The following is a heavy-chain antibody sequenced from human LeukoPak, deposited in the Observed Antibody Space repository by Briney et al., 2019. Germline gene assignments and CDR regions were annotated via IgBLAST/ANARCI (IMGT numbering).Heavy chain of an antibody. CDR3: ARDVSSGWPHNWFDP. V-gene: IGHV4-30-4*01. CDR2: IYYSGST. Sequence: SETLSLTCTVSGGSISSGDYYWSWIRQPPGKGLEWIGYIYYSGSTYYNPSLKSRVTISVDTSKNQFSLKLSSVTAADTAVYYCARDVSSGWPHNWFDPWGQGTLVTVSS. J-gene: IGHJ5*02. D-gene: IGHD6-19*01. CDR1: GGSISSGDYY.